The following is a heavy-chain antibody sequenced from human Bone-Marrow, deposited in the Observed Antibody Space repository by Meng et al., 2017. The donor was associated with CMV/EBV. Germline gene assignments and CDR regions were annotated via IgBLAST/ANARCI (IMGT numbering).Heavy chain of an antibody. CDR1: GFTFSTYS. Sequence: GESLKISCAASGFTFSTYSMNWARQAPGKGLEWVSSISDSGSHIYHAGLVKGRFTISRDNAKSSLYLQINSLRAEDTAIYYCATDPGTTMGWGHGALVTVSS. J-gene: IGHJ4*01. D-gene: IGHD1-1*01. CDR2: ISDSGSHI. CDR3: ATDPGTTMG. V-gene: IGHV3-21*01.